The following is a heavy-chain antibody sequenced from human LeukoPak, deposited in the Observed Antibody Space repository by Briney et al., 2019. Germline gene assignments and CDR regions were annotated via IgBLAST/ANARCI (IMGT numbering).Heavy chain of an antibody. D-gene: IGHD3-22*01. CDR1: GYTFTSYG. V-gene: IGHV1-18*01. Sequence: ASVKVSCKASGYTFTSYGISWVRQAPGQGLEWMGWVSAYNGNTNYAQKLQGRVTMTTDTSTGTAYMELRSLRSDDTAVYYCASGLRDYYDSSGYWSGDFDYWGQGTLVTVSS. J-gene: IGHJ4*02. CDR2: VSAYNGNT. CDR3: ASGLRDYYDSSGYWSGDFDY.